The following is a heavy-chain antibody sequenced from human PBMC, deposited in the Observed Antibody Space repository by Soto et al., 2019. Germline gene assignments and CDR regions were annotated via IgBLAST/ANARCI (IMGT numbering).Heavy chain of an antibody. J-gene: IGHJ5*02. D-gene: IGHD3-10*01. CDR2: IYYSGST. CDR3: ARYYYYGSGSWFDP. V-gene: IGHV4-59*08. Sequence: SETLSLTCTVSGGSISSYYWSWIRQPPGKGLEWIGYIYYSGSTNYNPSLKSRVTISVDTSKNQFSLKLSSVTAAATAVYYCARYYYYGSGSWFDPWGQGTLVTVSS. CDR1: GGSISSYY.